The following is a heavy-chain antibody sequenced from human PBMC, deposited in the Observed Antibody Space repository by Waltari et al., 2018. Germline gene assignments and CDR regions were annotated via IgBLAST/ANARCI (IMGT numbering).Heavy chain of an antibody. CDR3: ARKGGYYYYMDV. V-gene: IGHV3-74*01. CDR2: INSDGSSP. J-gene: IGHJ6*03. D-gene: IGHD3-16*01. Sequence: EVQLVESGGGLVQPGGSLRLSCAASGFTFSSYWMHWVRQAPGQGLVWVSRINSDGSSPSFADSVKGRFTISRDNAKNTLYLQMNSLRAEDTAVYYCARKGGYYYYMDVWGKGTTVTISS. CDR1: GFTFSSYW.